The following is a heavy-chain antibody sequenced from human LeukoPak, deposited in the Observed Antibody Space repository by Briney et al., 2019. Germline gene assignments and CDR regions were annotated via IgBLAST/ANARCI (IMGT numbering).Heavy chain of an antibody. CDR3: ARVSSGWYRTLDY. Sequence: SVKASCKASGGTFSSYAISWVRQAPGQGLEWMGGIIPIFGTANYAQKFQGRVTITADKSTSTAYMELSSLRSEDTAVYYCARVSSGWYRTLDYWGQGTLVTVSS. J-gene: IGHJ4*02. D-gene: IGHD6-19*01. CDR1: GGTFSSYA. CDR2: IIPIFGTA. V-gene: IGHV1-69*06.